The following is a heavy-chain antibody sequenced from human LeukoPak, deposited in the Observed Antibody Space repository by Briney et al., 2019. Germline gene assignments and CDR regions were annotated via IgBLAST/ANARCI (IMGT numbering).Heavy chain of an antibody. Sequence: PGRSLTLSCAASGFAFNGFTMYWVRQAPGKGLDWVSLIRSNGSHKYYAHSIKGRFTISRDNSKNTLYLQMSSLRAEDTAVYYCAKSSIMFAAGRLGSIDFWGQGTLVTVSS. D-gene: IGHD6-25*01. J-gene: IGHJ4*02. CDR2: IRSNGSHK. CDR1: GFAFNGFT. CDR3: AKSSIMFAAGRLGSIDF. V-gene: IGHV3-33*06.